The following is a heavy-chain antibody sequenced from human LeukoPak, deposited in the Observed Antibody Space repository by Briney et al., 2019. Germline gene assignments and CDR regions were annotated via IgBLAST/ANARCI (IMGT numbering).Heavy chain of an antibody. Sequence: PGGSLRLSCAASGFTFSSYGMHWVRQAPGKGLEWVAFIRYDGSNKYYADSVKGRFTISRDNSKNTLYLQMNSLRAEDTAVYYCAKEAAKVPAAIYYFDYWGQGTLVTVSS. V-gene: IGHV3-30*02. D-gene: IGHD2-2*01. CDR2: IRYDGSNK. CDR3: AKEAAKVPAAIYYFDY. CDR1: GFTFSSYG. J-gene: IGHJ4*02.